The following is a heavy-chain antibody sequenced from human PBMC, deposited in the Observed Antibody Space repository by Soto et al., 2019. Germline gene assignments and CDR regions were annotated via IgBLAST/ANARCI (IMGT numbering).Heavy chain of an antibody. CDR2: IVVGSGNT. CDR3: AATYYDILTGYASDYYYGMDV. D-gene: IGHD3-9*01. Sequence: ASVKVSCKASGFTFTSSAVQWVRQARGQRLEWIGWIVVGSGNTNYAQKSQERVTITRDMSTSTAYMELSSLRSEDTAVYYCAATYYDILTGYASDYYYGMDVWGQGTTVTVSS. CDR1: GFTFTSSA. J-gene: IGHJ6*02. V-gene: IGHV1-58*01.